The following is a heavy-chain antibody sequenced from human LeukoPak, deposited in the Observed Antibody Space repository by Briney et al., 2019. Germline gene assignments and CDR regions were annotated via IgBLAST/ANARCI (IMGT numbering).Heavy chain of an antibody. CDR2: INWNGGST. CDR1: GFTFDDYG. D-gene: IGHD6-13*01. V-gene: IGHV3-20*04. Sequence: GGSLRLSCAASGFTFDDYGMSWVRQAPGKGLEWVSGINWNGGSTGYADSVKGRFTISRDNAKNSLYLQMNSLRAEDTALYYCARAGYSSSWYEGDWFDPWGQGTLVTVSS. CDR3: ARAGYSSSWYEGDWFDP. J-gene: IGHJ5*02.